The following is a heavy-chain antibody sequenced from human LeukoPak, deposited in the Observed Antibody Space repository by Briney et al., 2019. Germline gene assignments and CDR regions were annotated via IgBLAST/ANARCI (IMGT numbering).Heavy chain of an antibody. CDR2: ISSSSSYI. J-gene: IGHJ4*02. D-gene: IGHD1-26*01. Sequence: PGGSLRLSCAASGFTFSSYSMNWVRQAPGKGLEWVSSISSSSSYIYYADSVKGRFTISRDNAKNSLYLQMNSLRAEDKAVYYCAVRGGATRGLDYWGQGTLVTVSS. CDR1: GFTFSSYS. V-gene: IGHV3-21*01. CDR3: AVRGGATRGLDY.